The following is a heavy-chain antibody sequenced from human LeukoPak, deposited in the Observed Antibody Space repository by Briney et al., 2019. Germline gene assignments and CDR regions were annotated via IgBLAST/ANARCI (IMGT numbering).Heavy chain of an antibody. V-gene: IGHV3-11*06. CDR1: GFTFSDYY. J-gene: IGHJ3*02. CDR2: ISSASSYT. D-gene: IGHD2-8*01. CDR3: ARGQYCTNGVCYDAFDI. Sequence: GGSLRLSCAASGFTFSDYYMSWIRQAPGKGLEWGSYISSASSYTSYADSVKGRFTISRDNAKNSLYLQMNSLRAEDTAVYYCARGQYCTNGVCYDAFDIWGQGTTVTVSS.